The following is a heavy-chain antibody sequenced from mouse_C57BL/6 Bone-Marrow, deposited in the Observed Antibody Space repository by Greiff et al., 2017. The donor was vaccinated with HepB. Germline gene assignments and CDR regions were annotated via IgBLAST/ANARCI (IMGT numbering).Heavy chain of an antibody. J-gene: IGHJ1*03. Sequence: QVQLQQPGAELVMPGASVKLSCKASGYTFTSYWMHWVKQRPGQGLEWIGEIYPRSGNTYYNEKFKGKATLTADKSSSTAYMELRSLTSEDSAVYFCAKHLLWYFDVWGTGTTVTVSS. CDR2: IYPRSGNT. CDR1: GYTFTSYW. CDR3: AKHLLWYFDV. D-gene: IGHD2-1*01. V-gene: IGHV1-55*01.